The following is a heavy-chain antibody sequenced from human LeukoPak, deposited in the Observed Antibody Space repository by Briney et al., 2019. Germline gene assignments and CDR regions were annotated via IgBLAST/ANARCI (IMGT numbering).Heavy chain of an antibody. Sequence: GGSLRLSCAASGFTFSSYSMNWVRQAPGKGLEWVSSISSSSYMYYADSVKGRFTISRDNAKNSLYLQMNSLRAEDTAVYYCARESSSSWYSLDYWGQGTLVTVSS. CDR2: ISSSSYM. D-gene: IGHD6-13*01. V-gene: IGHV3-21*01. J-gene: IGHJ4*02. CDR3: ARESSSSWYSLDY. CDR1: GFTFSSYS.